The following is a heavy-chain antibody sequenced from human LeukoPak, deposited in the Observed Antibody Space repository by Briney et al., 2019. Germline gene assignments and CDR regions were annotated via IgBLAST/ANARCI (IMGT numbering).Heavy chain of an antibody. CDR3: ARDRLSHFDY. Sequence: GGSLRLSCAASGFIFSSYAMHWVRQAPGKGLEWVAVISYDGSEKYYADSVKGRFTISRDNAKTTLYLQMNSLRAEDTAVYYCARDRLSHFDYWGQGTLVTVSS. V-gene: IGHV3-30-3*01. D-gene: IGHD2/OR15-2a*01. CDR2: ISYDGSEK. CDR1: GFIFSSYA. J-gene: IGHJ4*02.